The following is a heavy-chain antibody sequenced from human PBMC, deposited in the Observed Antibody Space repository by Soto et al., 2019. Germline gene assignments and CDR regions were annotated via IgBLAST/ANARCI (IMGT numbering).Heavy chain of an antibody. CDR3: ARGDPEDRGYYRGNWFDP. Sequence: QVQLQESGPGLVKPSQTLSLTCTVSGGSISSGDYYWSWIRQPPGTGLAWIGYIYYSGSTYSNPSLKSRVTISVDTSKNQFSLKLSSVTAADTAVYYCARGDPEDRGYYRGNWFDPWGQGTLVTVSS. J-gene: IGHJ5*02. CDR1: GGSISSGDYY. V-gene: IGHV4-30-4*01. CDR2: IYYSGST. D-gene: IGHD5-12*01.